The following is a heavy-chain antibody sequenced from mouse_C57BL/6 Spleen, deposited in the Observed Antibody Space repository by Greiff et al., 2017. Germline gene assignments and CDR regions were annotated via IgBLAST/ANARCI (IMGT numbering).Heavy chain of an antibody. CDR2: IYPGDGDN. Sequence: VQVVESGPELVKPGASVKISCKASGYAFSSSWLNWVKHRPGKGLEVIGRIYPGDGDNNYNGKFKGKATLTADKTSSTAYMQLSSLTSEDSSVYFCARGGYHMDYWGQGTSVTVSS. J-gene: IGHJ4*01. D-gene: IGHD2-2*01. CDR3: ARGGYHMDY. CDR1: GYAFSSSW. V-gene: IGHV1-82*01.